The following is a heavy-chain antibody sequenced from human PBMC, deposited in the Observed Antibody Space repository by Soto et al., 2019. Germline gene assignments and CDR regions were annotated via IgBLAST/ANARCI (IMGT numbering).Heavy chain of an antibody. CDR1: GSSLTNGRMG. D-gene: IGHD4-17*01. Sequence: SGPTLVNPTETLTLTCSVSGSSLTNGRMGVSWIRQPPGKALEWLAHFFSDAGRSYSTSMQSRLNMYKDSSGSQVVLTMTNMAPADTATYFCARMDGDYNYYGLDVWGHGIAVTVSS. V-gene: IGHV2-26*01. CDR2: FFSDAGR. J-gene: IGHJ6*02. CDR3: ARMDGDYNYYGLDV.